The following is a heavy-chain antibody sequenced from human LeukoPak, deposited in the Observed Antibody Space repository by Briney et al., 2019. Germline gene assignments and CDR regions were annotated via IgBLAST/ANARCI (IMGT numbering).Heavy chain of an antibody. D-gene: IGHD6-19*01. CDR2: IRYDGSNK. Sequence: QVQLVESGGGVVQPGGSLRLSCAASGCTVSSDGMHCVRQAPGKVLGGVAVIRYDGSNKYYADLVKARFTLSRDNSKNTMYLQMNTLRAEDTAVYYCATGYSSGWYGRLDYWGQGTLVTVSS. CDR1: GCTVSSDG. V-gene: IGHV3-30*02. CDR3: ATGYSSGWYGRLDY. J-gene: IGHJ4*02.